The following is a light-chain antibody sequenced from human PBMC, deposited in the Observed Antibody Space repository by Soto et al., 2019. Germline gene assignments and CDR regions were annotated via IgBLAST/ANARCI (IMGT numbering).Light chain of an antibody. CDR2: EVT. V-gene: IGLV2-8*01. Sequence: QSELAQPPPAFGSPGPAVTLPFTGTSSDVGGYNYVSWYQQYPGRAPKLMIYEVTKRPSGVPDRFSGSKSGNTASLTVSGLQAEDEADYYCSSYAASNNFYFVFGGGTKVTV. CDR3: SSYAASNNFYFV. CDR1: SSDVGGYNY. J-gene: IGLJ3*02.